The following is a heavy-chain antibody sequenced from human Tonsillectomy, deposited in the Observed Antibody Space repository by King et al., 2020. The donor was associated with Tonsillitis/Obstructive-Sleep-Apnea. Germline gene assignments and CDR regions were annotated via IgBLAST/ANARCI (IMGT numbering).Heavy chain of an antibody. CDR3: AADVSVVPAAMRGHYYYYMDV. J-gene: IGHJ6*03. Sequence: MQLVQSGPEVKKPGTSVKVSCKASGFTFTSSAVQWVRQARGQRLEWIGWIVVGSGNTNYAQKFQERVTITRDMSTSTAYMELSSLRSEDPAVYYCAADVSVVPAAMRGHYYYYMDVWGKGTTVTVSS. CDR1: GFTFTSSA. D-gene: IGHD2-2*01. CDR2: IVVGSGNT. V-gene: IGHV1-58*01.